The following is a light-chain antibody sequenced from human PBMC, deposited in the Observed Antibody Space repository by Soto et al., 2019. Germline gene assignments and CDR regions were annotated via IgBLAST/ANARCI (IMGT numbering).Light chain of an antibody. J-gene: IGKJ4*01. V-gene: IGKV3D-15*01. Sequence: EIVMTQSPATLSVSPGERATLSCRASQSVSNNLAWYQQKPGQAPRLLIYLASTRATGIPARFSGSGSGTEFTLTISRLEPEDFAVYFCHQYGSSPLTFGGGTKVDIK. CDR3: HQYGSSPLT. CDR2: LAS. CDR1: QSVSNN.